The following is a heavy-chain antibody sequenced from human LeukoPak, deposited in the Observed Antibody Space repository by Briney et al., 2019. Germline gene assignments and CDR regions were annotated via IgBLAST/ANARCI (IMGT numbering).Heavy chain of an antibody. Sequence: GASVKVSCKASGYTFTSYDINWVRQATGQGLEWMGWMNPNSGNTGYAQKFQGRVTMTRNTSISTAYMELSSLRSEDTAVYYCARGQSSGWYNWFDPWGQGTLVTVSS. V-gene: IGHV1-8*01. CDR1: GYTFTSYD. D-gene: IGHD6-13*01. J-gene: IGHJ5*02. CDR2: MNPNSGNT. CDR3: ARGQSSGWYNWFDP.